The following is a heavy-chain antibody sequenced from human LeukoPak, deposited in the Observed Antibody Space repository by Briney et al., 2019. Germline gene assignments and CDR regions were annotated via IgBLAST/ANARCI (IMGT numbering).Heavy chain of an antibody. Sequence: GGSLTLSCAASGFTFSNYPMSWVRQPPGKGLEWVSSINCSSSYIYYPYSVNGRFTISRDNAKNSLYLQMNSLRAEDTAVYYCAKASPYYHESSGYFSGPFDYWGQGTLVTVSS. CDR2: INCSSSYI. CDR1: GFTFSNYP. V-gene: IGHV3-21*04. D-gene: IGHD3-22*01. J-gene: IGHJ4*02. CDR3: AKASPYYHESSGYFSGPFDY.